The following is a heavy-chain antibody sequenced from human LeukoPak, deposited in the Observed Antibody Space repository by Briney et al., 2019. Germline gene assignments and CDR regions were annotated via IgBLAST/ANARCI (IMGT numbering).Heavy chain of an antibody. CDR1: GFTFSNAW. V-gene: IGHV3-15*01. J-gene: IGHJ4*02. CDR2: IKSKTDGGTT. Sequence: GGSLRLSCAASGFTFSNAWMSWVRQAPGKGLEWVGRIKSKTDGGTTDYAAPVKGRFTISRDDSKNTLYLQMNSLKTEDTAVYYCTTSHDFWSGYYTIEYFDYWGQGTLVTVSS. CDR3: TTSHDFWSGYYTIEYFDY. D-gene: IGHD3-3*01.